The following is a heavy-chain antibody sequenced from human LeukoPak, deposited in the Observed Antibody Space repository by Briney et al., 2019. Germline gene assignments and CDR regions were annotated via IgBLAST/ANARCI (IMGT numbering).Heavy chain of an antibody. CDR1: GGSISSGNYY. CDR3: ARGVRSDFDI. Sequence: SQTLSLTCTVSGGSISSGNYYWSWIRQPPGKGLEWIGNIYYSGSTDYNPSLKSRVTLSVDTSKNQFSLKVRSVTAADTAVYYCARGVRSDFDIWGQGTMVTVSS. D-gene: IGHD6-19*01. V-gene: IGHV4-30-4*01. CDR2: IYYSGST. J-gene: IGHJ3*02.